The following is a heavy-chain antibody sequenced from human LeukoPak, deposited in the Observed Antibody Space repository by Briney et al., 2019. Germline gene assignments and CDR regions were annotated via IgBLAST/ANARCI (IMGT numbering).Heavy chain of an antibody. V-gene: IGHV1-2*02. CDR2: INPNSGGT. J-gene: IGHJ4*02. CDR3: ARDRSSGRYTSFDY. Sequence: ASVKVSCKVSGYTFTGYYMHWVRQAPGQGLEWMGWINPNSGGTNYAQKFQGRVTMTRDTSISTAYMELSRLRSDDTAVYYCARDRSSGRYTSFDYWGQGTLVTVSS. D-gene: IGHD6-19*01. CDR1: GYTFTGYY.